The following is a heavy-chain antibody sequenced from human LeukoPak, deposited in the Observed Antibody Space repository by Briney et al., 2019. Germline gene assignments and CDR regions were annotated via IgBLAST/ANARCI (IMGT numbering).Heavy chain of an antibody. CDR3: ARRVGDQYYFDY. V-gene: IGHV1-46*01. Sequence: ASVKVSCKASGYTFTSYYMHWVRQAPGQGLEWMGIINPSGGSTSYAQKFQGRVTMTRDTSTSTVYMELSNLRSEDTAVYYCARRVGDQYYFDYWGQGTLVTVSS. D-gene: IGHD2-2*01. CDR1: GYTFTSYY. CDR2: INPSGGST. J-gene: IGHJ4*02.